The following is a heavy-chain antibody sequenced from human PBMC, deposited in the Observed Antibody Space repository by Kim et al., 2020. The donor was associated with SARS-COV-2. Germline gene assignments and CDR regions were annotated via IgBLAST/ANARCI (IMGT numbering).Heavy chain of an antibody. CDR2: ISSSSSYI. CDR3: ARVKAARLLARFGWFDP. Sequence: GGSLRLSCAASGFTFSSYSMNWVRQAPGKGLEWVSSISSSSSYIYYADSVKGRFTISRDNAKNSLYLQMNSLRAEDTAVYYCARVKAARLLARFGWFDPWGQGTLVTVSS. CDR1: GFTFSSYS. V-gene: IGHV3-21*01. D-gene: IGHD6-6*01. J-gene: IGHJ5*02.